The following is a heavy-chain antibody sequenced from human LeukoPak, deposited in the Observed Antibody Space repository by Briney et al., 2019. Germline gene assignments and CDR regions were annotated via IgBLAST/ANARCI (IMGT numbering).Heavy chain of an antibody. J-gene: IGHJ3*02. CDR3: ARNILFAFGI. Sequence: GGSLRLSCAASGLTVSSSYMSWVRQAPGKGLEWVSIIHNDGSTYYADSMKGRFTISRDNSKNTLYLQVNSLRAEDTAMYYCARNILFAFGIWGQGTMVTVSS. V-gene: IGHV3-53*01. CDR2: IHNDGST. D-gene: IGHD2/OR15-2a*01. CDR1: GLTVSSSY.